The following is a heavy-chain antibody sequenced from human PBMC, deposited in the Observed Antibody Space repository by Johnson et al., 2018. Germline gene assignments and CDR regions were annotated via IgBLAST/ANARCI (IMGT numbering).Heavy chain of an antibody. CDR3: VKDYYDNNGRALDF. Sequence: VQLVESGGGVVQXGRSXRLXCAASEFSFSNYGMHWVRQPPGKGLEWVAVISYDGTMEYYVDSVKGRFTISRDNSNSTLYLEMKGLRAEDTAVYYCVKDYYDNNGRALDFWGQGTMVTVSS. D-gene: IGHD3-22*01. V-gene: IGHV3-30*18. CDR1: EFSFSNYG. J-gene: IGHJ3*01. CDR2: ISYDGTME.